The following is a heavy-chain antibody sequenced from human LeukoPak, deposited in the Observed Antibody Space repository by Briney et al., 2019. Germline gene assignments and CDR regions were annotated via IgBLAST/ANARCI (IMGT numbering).Heavy chain of an antibody. V-gene: IGHV3-30*02. J-gene: IGHJ6*02. CDR1: GFTFSNYG. Sequence: GGSLRLSCAAAGFTFSNYGMHWVRQAPGMGLEWVAFIQFDGGNRFYADSVKGRFTISRDNSKNTLSLQMNSLRVEDTAVYYCARVRTTGSYYGMDVWGQGTTVTVSS. CDR2: IQFDGGNR. CDR3: ARVRTTGSYYGMDV. D-gene: IGHD3-10*01.